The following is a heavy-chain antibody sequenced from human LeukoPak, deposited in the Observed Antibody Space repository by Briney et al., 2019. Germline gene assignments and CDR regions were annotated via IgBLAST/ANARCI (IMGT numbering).Heavy chain of an antibody. D-gene: IGHD5-12*01. J-gene: IGHJ3*02. Sequence: PPETLSLTCTVSGASIGSTTYYWDWFRQPPGKGLEWIGNIYDGGSTHYNPSLKSRLTMSVDTSKNHFSLRLNSVTAADTAIYYCATHRRPGSGGYENAFEIWGQGTMVTVSS. CDR2: IYDGGST. CDR1: GASIGSTTYY. V-gene: IGHV4-39*01. CDR3: ATHRRPGSGGYENAFEI.